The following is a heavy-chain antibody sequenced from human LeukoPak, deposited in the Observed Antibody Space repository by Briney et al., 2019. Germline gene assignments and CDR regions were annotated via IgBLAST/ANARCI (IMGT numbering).Heavy chain of an antibody. V-gene: IGHV1-2*02. Sequence: ASVKVSCKASGYTFTGYYMHWVRQAPGQGLEWMGWINPNSGGTNYAQKFQGRVTMTRDTSISTAYMELSRLRSHNTAVYYCARDRAYGSGKYWFDPWGQGTLVTVSS. CDR1: GYTFTGYY. J-gene: IGHJ5*02. CDR3: ARDRAYGSGKYWFDP. D-gene: IGHD3-10*01. CDR2: INPNSGGT.